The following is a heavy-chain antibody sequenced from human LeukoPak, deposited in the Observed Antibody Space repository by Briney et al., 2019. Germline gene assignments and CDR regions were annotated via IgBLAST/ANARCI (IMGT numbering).Heavy chain of an antibody. CDR1: GGSISSSSYY. D-gene: IGHD2-15*01. CDR2: IYYSGST. Sequence: SETLSLTCTVSGGSISSSSYYWGWIRQPPGKGLEWIGNIYYSGSTYYNPSLKSRVTISVDTSKNQFSLKLSSVTAADTAVYYCASGGNYYYYMDVWGKGTTVTVSS. V-gene: IGHV4-39*01. J-gene: IGHJ6*03. CDR3: ASGGNYYYYMDV.